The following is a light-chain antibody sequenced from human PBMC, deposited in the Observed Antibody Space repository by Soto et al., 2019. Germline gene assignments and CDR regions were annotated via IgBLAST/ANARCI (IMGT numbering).Light chain of an antibody. CDR3: QHYGSSSLYT. CDR1: QIVSSSY. J-gene: IGKJ2*01. CDR2: AAS. Sequence: EIVLTQSPDTLSLSPGEGATLSCRASQIVSSSYLAWYQQKPGQAPRLLIYAASSRATGIPDRFSGSGSGTDFTLIISRLEPEDFAVYYCQHYGSSSLYTFGQGTKLEIK. V-gene: IGKV3-20*01.